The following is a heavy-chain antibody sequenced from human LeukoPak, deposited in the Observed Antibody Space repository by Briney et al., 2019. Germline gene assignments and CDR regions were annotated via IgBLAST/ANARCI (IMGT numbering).Heavy chain of an antibody. Sequence: PGGSLRLSCATSGFAFSSYPIHWVRQTPGKGLEWVAVISSDGRNKYYADSVKGRFTISRDNSKNALSLQMNSLRPEDTAVYYCARAEVTTGFDFWGQGTMVTVSS. CDR3: ARAEVTTGFDF. CDR2: ISSDGRNK. J-gene: IGHJ3*01. D-gene: IGHD4-17*01. V-gene: IGHV3-30*04. CDR1: GFAFSSYP.